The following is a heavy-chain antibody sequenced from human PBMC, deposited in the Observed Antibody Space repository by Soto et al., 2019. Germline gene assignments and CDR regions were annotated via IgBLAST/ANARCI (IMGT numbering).Heavy chain of an antibody. CDR3: ARGVVVPAATTRYWYFDL. J-gene: IGHJ2*01. CDR2: INHSGST. D-gene: IGHD2-2*01. CDR1: GGSFSGYY. V-gene: IGHV4-34*01. Sequence: SETLSLTCAVYGGSFSGYYWSWIRQPPGKGLEWIGEINHSGSTNYNPSLKSRVTISVDTSKNQFSLKLSSVTAADTAVYYCARGVVVPAATTRYWYFDLWGRGTLVT.